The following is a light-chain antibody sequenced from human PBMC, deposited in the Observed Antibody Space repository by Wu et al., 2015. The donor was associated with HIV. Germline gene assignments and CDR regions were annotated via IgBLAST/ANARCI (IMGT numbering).Light chain of an antibody. CDR2: KAS. V-gene: IGKV1-5*03. Sequence: DIQMTQSPSTLSASVGDRVTITCRASQSISSWLAWYQQKPGTAPNLLIYKASTLESGVPSRFGGSGSGTEFTLTISSLQPDDFAVYYCQQYKRYSGYSFGQGTKLEIK. CDR1: QSISSW. CDR3: QQYKRYSGYS. J-gene: IGKJ2*03.